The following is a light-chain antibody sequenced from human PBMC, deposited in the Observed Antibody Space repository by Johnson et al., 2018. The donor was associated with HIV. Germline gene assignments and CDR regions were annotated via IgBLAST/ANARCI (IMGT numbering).Light chain of an antibody. CDR1: SSNIGNNY. CDR3: GTWDSSLSAYV. V-gene: IGLV1-51*02. J-gene: IGLJ1*01. CDR2: ENN. Sequence: QSVLTQPPSVSAAPGQKVTISCSGSSSNIGNNYVSWYQQVPGTAPKLLIYENNKRPSWIPDRFSGSKSGTSATLGITGLQTGDEADYYCGTWDSSLSAYVFATETKVTVL.